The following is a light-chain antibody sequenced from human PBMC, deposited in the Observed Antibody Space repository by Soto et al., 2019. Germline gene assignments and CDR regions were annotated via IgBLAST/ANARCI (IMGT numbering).Light chain of an antibody. J-gene: IGLJ1*01. CDR3: SSFTSSGTYV. V-gene: IGLV2-14*01. Sequence: QSALTQPASVSGSPGQSITTSCTGTSSDVGGYNYVSWFQQYPGKAPKLIIYDVSNRPSGVSNRFSGSKSGNTTSLTISGLQAEDEADYYCSSFTSSGTYVFGNGTKATVL. CDR2: DVS. CDR1: SSDVGGYNY.